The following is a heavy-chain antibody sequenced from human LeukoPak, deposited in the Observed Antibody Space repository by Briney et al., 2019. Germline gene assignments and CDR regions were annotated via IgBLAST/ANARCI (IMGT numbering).Heavy chain of an antibody. V-gene: IGHV4-59*01. D-gene: IGHD4-17*01. CDR1: GGSISSYY. CDR2: IYYSGST. CDR3: ARDDYDDYWDAFDI. Sequence: PSETLSLTCTVSGGSISSYYWSWIRQPPGKGLEWIGYIYYSGSTNYNPSLKSRVTISVDTSKNQFSLKLSSVTAADTAVYYCARDDYDDYWDAFDIWGQGTMVTVSS. J-gene: IGHJ3*02.